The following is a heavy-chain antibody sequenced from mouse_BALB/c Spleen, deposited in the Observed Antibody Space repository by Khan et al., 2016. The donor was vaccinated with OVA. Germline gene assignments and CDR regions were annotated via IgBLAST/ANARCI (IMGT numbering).Heavy chain of an antibody. J-gene: IGHJ3*01. Sequence: EVELVESGGDLVELGGSLKLSCVASGFTFSTYGMSWVRQTPDKRLEWVATISTGGHYPYYPDSVRGRFTISSDNAKNTLYLQMTSLKSEDTAMFYCARCAYYVDSEGFAYWGQGTLVTVSA. CDR3: ARCAYYVDSEGFAY. CDR2: ISTGGHYP. CDR1: GFTFSTYG. V-gene: IGHV5-6*01. D-gene: IGHD1-1*01.